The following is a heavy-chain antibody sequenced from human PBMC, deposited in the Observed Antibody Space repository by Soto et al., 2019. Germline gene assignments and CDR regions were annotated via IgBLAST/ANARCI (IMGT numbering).Heavy chain of an antibody. Sequence: LRLSCAASGFTFSSYGMHWVRQAPGKGLEWVAVIWYDGSNKYYADSVKGRFTISRDNSKNTLYLQMNSLRAEDTAVYYCARDRGIAVAGTFDYWGQGTLVTVSS. J-gene: IGHJ4*02. CDR1: GFTFSSYG. CDR3: ARDRGIAVAGTFDY. V-gene: IGHV3-33*01. D-gene: IGHD6-19*01. CDR2: IWYDGSNK.